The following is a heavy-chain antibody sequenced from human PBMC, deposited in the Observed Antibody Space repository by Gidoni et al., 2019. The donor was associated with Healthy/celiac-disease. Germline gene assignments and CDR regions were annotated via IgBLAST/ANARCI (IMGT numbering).Heavy chain of an antibody. CDR3: AKDLSSSRGYYFDY. CDR1: GFTFSSYA. V-gene: IGHV3-23*01. J-gene: IGHJ4*02. Sequence: EVQLLESGGGLVQPGGSLRLSWAASGFTFSSYAMSWVRQAPGKGLEWVSAISGSGGSSYYADSVKGRFTISRDNSKNTLYLQMNSLIAEDTAVYYCAKDLSSSRGYYFDYWGQGTLVTVSS. CDR2: ISGSGGSS. D-gene: IGHD6-6*01.